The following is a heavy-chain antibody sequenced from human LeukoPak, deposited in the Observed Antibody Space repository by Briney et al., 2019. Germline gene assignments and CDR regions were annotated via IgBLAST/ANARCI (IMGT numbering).Heavy chain of an antibody. J-gene: IGHJ6*02. CDR3: ARRNAMDV. V-gene: IGHV3-7*03. CDR1: GFTSSNYW. CDR2: INRDGSER. Sequence: PGGSLRLSCAASGFTSSNYWMTWVRQAPGKGLEWVANINRDGSERYYVDSVKGRFTISRDDAKSSLYLQMNSLRAEDTAVYYCARRNAMDVWGQGTTVTVSS.